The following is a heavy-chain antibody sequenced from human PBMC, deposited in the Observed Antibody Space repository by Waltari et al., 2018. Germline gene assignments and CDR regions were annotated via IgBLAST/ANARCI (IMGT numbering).Heavy chain of an antibody. V-gene: IGHV3-33*06. J-gene: IGHJ6*03. Sequence: QVQLVESGGGVVQPGRSLRLSCAASGFTFSNYGMHWVRQAPGRGREWVAVIWYDGSNKYYADSVKGRFTISRDNSKNTLYLQMNSLRAEDTAVYYCAKDRGRDSSPSRYYYYMDVWGKGTTVTVSS. CDR1: GFTFSNYG. D-gene: IGHD6-13*01. CDR3: AKDRGRDSSPSRYYYYMDV. CDR2: IWYDGSNK.